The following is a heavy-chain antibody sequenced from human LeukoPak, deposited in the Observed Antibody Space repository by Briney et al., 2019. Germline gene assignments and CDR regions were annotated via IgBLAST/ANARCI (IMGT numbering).Heavy chain of an antibody. CDR3: ARFKDSSGPIDP. J-gene: IGHJ5*02. V-gene: IGHV4-59*01. CDR2: IYYSGST. D-gene: IGHD3-22*01. CDR1: GGSISSYY. Sequence: PSETLSLTCTVSGGSISSYYWSWIRQPPGKGLEWIGYIYYSGSTNYNPSLKSRVTISVDTSKNQFSLKLSSVTAADTAVYYCARFKDSSGPIDPWGQGTLVTVSS.